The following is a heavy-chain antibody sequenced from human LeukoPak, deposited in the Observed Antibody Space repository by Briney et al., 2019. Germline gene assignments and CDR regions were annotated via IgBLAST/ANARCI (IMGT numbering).Heavy chain of an antibody. V-gene: IGHV1-2*02. Sequence: GASVKVSCKASGYTFTGYYMHWVRQAPGQGLEWMGWINPNSGGTNCAQKFQGRVTMTRDTSISTAYMELSRLRSDDTAVYYCARGSPPRRNYDSSGYYSYYFDYWGQGTLVTVSS. J-gene: IGHJ4*02. CDR1: GYTFTGYY. D-gene: IGHD3-22*01. CDR2: INPNSGGT. CDR3: ARGSPPRRNYDSSGYYSYYFDY.